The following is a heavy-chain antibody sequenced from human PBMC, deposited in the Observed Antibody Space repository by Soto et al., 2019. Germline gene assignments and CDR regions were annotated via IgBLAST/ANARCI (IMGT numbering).Heavy chain of an antibody. J-gene: IGHJ4*02. CDR2: INHSGSA. V-gene: IGHV4-34*01. CDR1: GGSFIGYY. Sequence: PSETLSLTCAVSGGSFIGYYWSWIRQLPGKGLEWIGEINHSGSANYNPSLKSRVTISVDTSKNKFSLKLSSVTAADTAVYCSARKRTRVQLWPQGDFDYWRQGPLI. D-gene: IGHD5-18*01. CDR3: ARKRTRVQLWPQGDFDY.